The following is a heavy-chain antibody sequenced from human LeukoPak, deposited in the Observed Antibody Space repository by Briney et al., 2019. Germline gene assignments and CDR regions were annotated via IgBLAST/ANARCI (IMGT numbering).Heavy chain of an antibody. D-gene: IGHD5-24*01. J-gene: IGHJ4*02. V-gene: IGHV4-30-4*01. CDR3: ARDGYNKRGFDY. CDR1: GGSISSGDYY. CDR2: IYYSGST. Sequence: SQTLSLTCTVSGGSISSGDYYWSWIRQPPGKGLEWIGYIYYSGSTYYNPSLKSRVTISVDTSKNQFSLKLSSVTAADTAVYYCARDGYNKRGFDYWGQGTLVTVSS.